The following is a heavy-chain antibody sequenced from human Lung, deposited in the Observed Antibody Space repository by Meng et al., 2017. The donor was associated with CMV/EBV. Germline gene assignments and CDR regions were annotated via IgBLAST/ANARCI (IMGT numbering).Heavy chain of an antibody. CDR2: LIAVFDKT. J-gene: IGHJ4*02. D-gene: IGHD1-14*01. Sequence: VQLGPAGAEVEKRGASVKDACKTSGDFLSTQTFSWVRQAPGQGLEWMGGLIAVFDKTKAAPRFQDRVTFTADESTSTAYMELSSLTFDDTAVYFCARGRRNEPLFDYWGQGTLVTVSS. CDR1: GDFLSTQT. V-gene: IGHV1-69*01. CDR3: ARGRRNEPLFDY.